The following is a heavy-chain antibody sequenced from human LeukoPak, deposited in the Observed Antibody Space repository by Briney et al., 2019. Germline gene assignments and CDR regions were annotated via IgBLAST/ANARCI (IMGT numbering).Heavy chain of an antibody. CDR3: ARRLPTNYYFDY. CDR2: INHSGST. J-gene: IGHJ4*02. CDR1: GGSFSGYY. D-gene: IGHD1-1*01. Sequence: PSETLSLTCAVYGGSFSGYYWSWIRQPPGKGLEWIGEINHSGSTNYNPSLKSRVTISVDTSKNQFSLKLSSVTAADTAVYYCARRLPTNYYFDYWGQGTLVTVSS. V-gene: IGHV4-34*01.